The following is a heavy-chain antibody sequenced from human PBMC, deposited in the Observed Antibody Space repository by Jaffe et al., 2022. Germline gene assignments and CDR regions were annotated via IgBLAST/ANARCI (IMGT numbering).Heavy chain of an antibody. CDR2: IIPILGIA. J-gene: IGHJ5*02. CDR3: ARSIVGATWWFDP. CDR1: GGTFSSYT. Sequence: QVQLVQSGAEVKKPGSSVKVSCKASGGTFSSYTISWVRQAPGQGLEWMGRIIPILGIANYAQKFQGRVTITADKSTSTAYMELSSLRSEDTAVYYCARSIVGATWWFDPWGQGTLVTVSS. V-gene: IGHV1-69*02. D-gene: IGHD1-26*01.